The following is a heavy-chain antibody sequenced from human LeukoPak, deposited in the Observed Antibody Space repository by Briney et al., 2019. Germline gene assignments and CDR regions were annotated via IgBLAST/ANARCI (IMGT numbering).Heavy chain of an antibody. CDR2: INHRRIT. Sequence: PSETLSLACAVYGGSFSGHYGNWIRQPPGKGLDWIAEINHRRITNYNPSLKSRVTTSLDTSKNQVSLELSSVTAADTAVYYCARVGAGGPRRALDVWGQGTMVTVSS. V-gene: IGHV4-34*01. D-gene: IGHD6-13*01. CDR3: ARVGAGGPRRALDV. CDR1: GGSFSGHY. J-gene: IGHJ3*01.